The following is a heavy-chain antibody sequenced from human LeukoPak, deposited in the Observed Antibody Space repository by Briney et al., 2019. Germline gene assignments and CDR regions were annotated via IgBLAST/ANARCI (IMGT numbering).Heavy chain of an antibody. CDR3: VRGFRSDTSGRKFDC. V-gene: IGHV1-8*01. D-gene: IGHD2-2*01. CDR1: GYTFTTYD. CDR2: MNPHSGNT. Sequence: ASVKVSCKASGYTFTTYDINWVRQATGQGLEWMGWMNPHSGNTGFAQNFQGRVAMTRNTPIDTAYMELSSLRVEDTAVYYCVRGFRSDTSGRKFDCRGQGTLVTVSS. J-gene: IGHJ4*02.